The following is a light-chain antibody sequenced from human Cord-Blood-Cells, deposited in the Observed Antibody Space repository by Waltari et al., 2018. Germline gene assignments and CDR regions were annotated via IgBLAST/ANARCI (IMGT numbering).Light chain of an antibody. Sequence: QSALTQPRSVSGSPGQSVTIACTGTSSDVGGYNHVSWYQQHPGKAPKPMIYDVSKRPSGVPDRFSGSKSGNTASLTISGLQAEDEADYYCCSYAGSYVFGTGTKVTVL. CDR3: CSYAGSYV. V-gene: IGLV2-11*01. CDR2: DVS. J-gene: IGLJ1*01. CDR1: SSDVGGYNH.